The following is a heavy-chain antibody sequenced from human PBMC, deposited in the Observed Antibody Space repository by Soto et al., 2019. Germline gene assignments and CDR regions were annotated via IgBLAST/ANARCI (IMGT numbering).Heavy chain of an antibody. J-gene: IGHJ4*02. V-gene: IGHV3-74*01. D-gene: IGHD2-15*01. Sequence: GGSLRLSCAASGFTLSTYWMHWVRQVPGKGLVWVSRINTDGTSTSYADSVKGRFTISRDNAKNTMYLQMKSLRAEDTAVYYCARDQDTYGQAVFNYWGQGTLVTVSS. CDR2: INTDGTST. CDR1: GFTLSTYW. CDR3: ARDQDTYGQAVFNY.